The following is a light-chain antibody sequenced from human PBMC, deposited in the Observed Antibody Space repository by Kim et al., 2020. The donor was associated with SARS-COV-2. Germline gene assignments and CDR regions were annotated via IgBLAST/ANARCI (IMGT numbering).Light chain of an antibody. CDR1: QTISSW. Sequence: DIQMTQSPSTLSASVGDRVTITCRASQTISSWLAWYQQKPGKAPKLLIYKASTLQSGVPSRFSGSGSGTEFTLTISSLQPDDFATYNCQQYDNYPRTFGQGTKVDIK. CDR2: KAS. CDR3: QQYDNYPRT. V-gene: IGKV1-5*03. J-gene: IGKJ1*01.